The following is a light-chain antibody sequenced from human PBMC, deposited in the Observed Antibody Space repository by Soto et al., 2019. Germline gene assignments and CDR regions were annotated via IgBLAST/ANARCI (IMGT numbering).Light chain of an antibody. V-gene: IGKV3-11*01. CDR2: DAS. J-gene: IGKJ4*01. CDR3: QNGRDWPIT. Sequence: EIVMTQSPATLSLSPGEIATLACRASPSVYTLLSWDQQKPGQVPRLLVYDASNRATGIPDRFSGSGSGTDFTLTIYSLGPEAFAVYYGQNGRDWPITFGGGTKVEIK. CDR1: PSVYTL.